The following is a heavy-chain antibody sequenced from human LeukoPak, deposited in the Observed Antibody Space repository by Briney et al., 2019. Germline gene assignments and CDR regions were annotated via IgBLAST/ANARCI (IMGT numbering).Heavy chain of an antibody. CDR3: AGPVLRYFDPLGA. Sequence: PSETLSLTCTVSGGSISSYYWNWIRQPPGKGLEWLGHIYYSGSTNYNPSLKSRVTISVDTSRNQFSLKLGSVTAADTAVYYCAGPVLRYFDPLGAWGQGTLVTVSS. CDR1: GGSISSYY. D-gene: IGHD3-9*01. V-gene: IGHV4-59*01. J-gene: IGHJ5*02. CDR2: IYYSGST.